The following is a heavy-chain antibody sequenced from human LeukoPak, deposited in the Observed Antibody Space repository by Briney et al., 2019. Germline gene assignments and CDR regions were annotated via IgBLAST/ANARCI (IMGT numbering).Heavy chain of an antibody. CDR2: IYTSGDT. J-gene: IGHJ5*02. CDR3: ARSLGRDAGLDSNWFDP. V-gene: IGHV4-4*07. D-gene: IGHD3-16*01. Sequence: PSETLSLTCTVSGGSISNYYWSWIRQPAGKGLEWIGRIYTSGDTNYNPSLKSRVTMSVDTSKNQFSLKLTSVTAADTAVYYCARSLGRDAGLDSNWFDPWGQGTLVSVSS. CDR1: GGSISNYY.